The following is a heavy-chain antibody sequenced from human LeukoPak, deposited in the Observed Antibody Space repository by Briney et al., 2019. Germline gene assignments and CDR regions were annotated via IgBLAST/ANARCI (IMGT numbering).Heavy chain of an antibody. CDR3: ARDRDSYSSGWYGIDY. CDR2: IYYSGST. CDR1: GGSISSYY. Sequence: SETLSLTCTVSGGSISSYYWSWIQQPPGKGLEWIGYIYYSGSTNYNPSLKSRVTISVDTSKNQFSLKLSSVTAADTAVYYCARDRDSYSSGWYGIDYWGQGTLVTVSS. V-gene: IGHV4-59*01. D-gene: IGHD6-19*01. J-gene: IGHJ4*02.